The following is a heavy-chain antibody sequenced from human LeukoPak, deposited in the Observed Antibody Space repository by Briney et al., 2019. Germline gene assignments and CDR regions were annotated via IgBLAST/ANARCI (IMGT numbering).Heavy chain of an antibody. V-gene: IGHV3-11*01. CDR1: GFTFSDHH. CDR3: ARDQGGGNSRRLDY. CDR2: ISDSGNTR. Sequence: PGGSLRLSCAASGFTFSDHHMSWIRQAPGKGLEWLSYISDSGNTRYYADSVRGRFTVSRDNAKNSVYLQTNSLRAEDTAVYYCARDQGGGNSRRLDYWGRGTLVTVSS. J-gene: IGHJ4*02. D-gene: IGHD4-23*01.